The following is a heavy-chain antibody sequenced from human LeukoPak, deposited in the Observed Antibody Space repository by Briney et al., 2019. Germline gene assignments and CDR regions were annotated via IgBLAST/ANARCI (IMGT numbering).Heavy chain of an antibody. Sequence: SETLSLTCTVSGGSISSYYWSWIRQPPGKGLEWIGYIYYSGSTNYNPSLKSRVTISLDTSKNQFSLKLSSVTAADTAVYYCARARPLLWFGELSGYYMDVWGKGTTVTVSS. CDR2: IYYSGST. V-gene: IGHV4-59*01. CDR1: GGSISSYY. D-gene: IGHD3-10*01. CDR3: ARARPLLWFGELSGYYMDV. J-gene: IGHJ6*03.